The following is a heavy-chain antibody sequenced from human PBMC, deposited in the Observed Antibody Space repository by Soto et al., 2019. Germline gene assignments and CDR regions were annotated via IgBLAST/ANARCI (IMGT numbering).Heavy chain of an antibody. J-gene: IGHJ6*02. CDR2: FDPEDGET. CDR1: GYTFTSYY. Sequence: GASVKVSCKASGYTFTSYYMHWVRQAPGQGLEWMGGFDPEDGETIYAQKFQGRVTMTEDTSTDTAHMELSSLRSEDTAAYYCATQWFTPGYYYGMDVWGQGTTVTVSS. V-gene: IGHV1-24*01. CDR3: ATQWFTPGYYYGMDV. D-gene: IGHD3-22*01.